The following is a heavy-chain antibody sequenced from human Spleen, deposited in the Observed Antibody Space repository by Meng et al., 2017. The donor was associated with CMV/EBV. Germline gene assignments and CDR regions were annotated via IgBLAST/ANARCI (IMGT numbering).Heavy chain of an antibody. D-gene: IGHD3-3*01. Sequence: GGSLRLSCAASGFAFGDYGMHWVRHAPGKGLEWVSSISSSSSYIYYADSVKGRFTISRDNAKNSLYLQMNSLRAEDTAVYYCAMGYNLEWLTNSGYWGQGTLVTVSS. CDR1: GFAFGDYG. CDR3: AMGYNLEWLTNSGY. CDR2: ISSSSSYI. V-gene: IGHV3-21*01. J-gene: IGHJ4*02.